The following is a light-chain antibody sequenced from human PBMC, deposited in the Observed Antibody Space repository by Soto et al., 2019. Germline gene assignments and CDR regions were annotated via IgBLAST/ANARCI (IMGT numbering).Light chain of an antibody. J-gene: IGKJ3*01. CDR2: DAS. CDR1: HSASIS. Sequence: EFVLTQSPATLSLSPGERATLSCRVNHSASISLAWYQQKPGQAPRLLIYDASSRATGIPARFSGSGSGADFTLTISSLQPEDFAVYYCQQRSHWPPLFTFGPGTRVDI. CDR3: QQRSHWPPLFT. V-gene: IGKV3-11*01.